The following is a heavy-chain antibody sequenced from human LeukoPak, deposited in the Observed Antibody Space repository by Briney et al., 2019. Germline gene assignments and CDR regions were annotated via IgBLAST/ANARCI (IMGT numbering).Heavy chain of an antibody. V-gene: IGHV4-59*12. CDR3: ARDMGYYDSSGYHSYGMDV. J-gene: IGHJ6*02. CDR1: GGSISNYY. Sequence: PSETLSLTCTVSGGSISNYYWTWIRQPPGKGLEWIGYIYYSGSTNYNPSLRSRVTISVDTSKNQLSLKVSSVTAADTAVYYCARDMGYYDSSGYHSYGMDVWGPGTTVTVSS. CDR2: IYYSGST. D-gene: IGHD3-22*01.